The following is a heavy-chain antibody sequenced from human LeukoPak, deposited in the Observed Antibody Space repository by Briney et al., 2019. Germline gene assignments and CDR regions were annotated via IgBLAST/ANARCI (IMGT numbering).Heavy chain of an antibody. D-gene: IGHD6-19*01. Sequence: PSETLSLTCTVSASISSGDYYWNWIRQPAGKGLEWIGRVSASGYTNYNPSLRSRITISVDTSKNQFSLELTSVTAADTAVYYCAKISGYSTGWTPDYWGQGTLVTVSS. V-gene: IGHV4-61*02. CDR2: VSASGYT. J-gene: IGHJ4*02. CDR1: ASISSGDYY. CDR3: AKISGYSTGWTPDY.